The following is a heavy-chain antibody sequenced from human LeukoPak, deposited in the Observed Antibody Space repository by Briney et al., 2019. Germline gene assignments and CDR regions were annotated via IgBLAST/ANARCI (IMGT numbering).Heavy chain of an antibody. V-gene: IGHV1-18*01. J-gene: IGHJ3*02. CDR1: GYTFTSYG. CDR2: ISAYNGNT. CDR3: ARVYNWNYPDAFDI. D-gene: IGHD1-7*01. Sequence: ASVKVSCKASGYTFTSYGISWVRQAPGQGLEWMGWISAYNGNTNYAQKLQGRVTMTTDTSTSTAYMELRSLRSDDTAVYYCARVYNWNYPDAFDIWGQGTMVTVSS.